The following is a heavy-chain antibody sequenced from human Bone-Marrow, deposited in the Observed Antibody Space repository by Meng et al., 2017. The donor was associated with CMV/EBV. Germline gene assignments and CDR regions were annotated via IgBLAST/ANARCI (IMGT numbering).Heavy chain of an antibody. CDR3: ARGTGVGDIVVVPAATNPDDAFDI. J-gene: IGHJ3*02. D-gene: IGHD2-2*01. V-gene: IGHV4-59*01. CDR2: IYNSVRT. Sequence: GSLSLSCNVSGGSISSYYWSYIRQPPGKGLEWIGYIYNSVRTNYNPSLKSRVTISVDTYKNQFSLKLPSVTTADSAVYCCARGTGVGDIVVVPAATNPDDAFDIWGQGTMVTVSS. CDR1: GGSISSYY.